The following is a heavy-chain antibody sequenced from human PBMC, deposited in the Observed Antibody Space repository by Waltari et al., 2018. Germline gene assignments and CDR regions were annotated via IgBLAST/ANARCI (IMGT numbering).Heavy chain of an antibody. CDR3: ARGTIVQPPDY. J-gene: IGHJ4*02. CDR1: GFPFRSYG. V-gene: IGHV3-33*01. D-gene: IGHD1-26*01. Sequence: QVQLVESGGGAVQPGRSLRLSCAASGFPFRSYGMHWVRQAPGKGLEWVAGTWYEGNDEYYAESVRGRFTISRDNSKSMLFLQMNSLRVEDTALYYCARGTIVQPPDYWGQGTLVTVSS. CDR2: TWYEGNDE.